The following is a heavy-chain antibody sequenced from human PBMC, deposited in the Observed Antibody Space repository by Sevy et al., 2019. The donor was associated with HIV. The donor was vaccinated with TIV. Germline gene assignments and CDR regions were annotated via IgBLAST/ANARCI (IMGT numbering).Heavy chain of an antibody. V-gene: IGHV3-30-3*01. Sequence: GGSLRLSCAASGFTFSSYAMHWVRQAPGKGLEWVAVISYDGSNKYYADSGKGRFTISRDNSKNTLYLQMNSLRAEDTAVYYCAIARAGNIAVGEGPYWGQGTLVTVSS. CDR1: GFTFSSYA. CDR2: ISYDGSNK. D-gene: IGHD6-19*01. CDR3: AIARAGNIAVGEGPY. J-gene: IGHJ4*02.